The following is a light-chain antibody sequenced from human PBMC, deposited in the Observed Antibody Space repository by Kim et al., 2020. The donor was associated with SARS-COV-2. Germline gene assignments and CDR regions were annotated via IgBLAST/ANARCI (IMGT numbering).Light chain of an antibody. J-gene: IGKJ2*01. CDR2: KAS. CDR1: QSIGTW. CDR3: QQYNTYPYT. V-gene: IGKV1-5*03. Sequence: DIQMTQSPSTLSASIGDRVTITCRASQSIGTWLAWYQQKPGNAPNLLIYKASSLHSGAPSRVSGSGSGTEFTLTISSLQPDDFATDYCQQYNTYPYTFGQGTKLEI.